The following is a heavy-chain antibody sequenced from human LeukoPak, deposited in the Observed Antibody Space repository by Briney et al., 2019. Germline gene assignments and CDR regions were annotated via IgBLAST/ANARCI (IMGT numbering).Heavy chain of an antibody. CDR2: ISGSGGST. CDR3: AKDPASITIFGVVISSVY. Sequence: GGSLRLSCAASGFTFSSYAMSWVRQAPGKGLEWVSAISGSGGSTYYADSVKGRFTISRDNSKNTLYLQMNSLRAEDTAVYYCAKDPASITIFGVVISSVYWGQGTLVTVSS. CDR1: GFTFSSYA. D-gene: IGHD3-3*01. J-gene: IGHJ4*02. V-gene: IGHV3-23*01.